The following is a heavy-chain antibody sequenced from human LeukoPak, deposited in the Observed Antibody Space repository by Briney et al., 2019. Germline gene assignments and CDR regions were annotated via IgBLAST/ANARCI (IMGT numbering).Heavy chain of an antibody. D-gene: IGHD2-2*01. CDR2: IYYSGST. CDR1: GGSISSYY. Sequence: PSETLSLTCTVSGGSISSYYWSWIRQPPGKGLEWMGYIYYSGSTNYNPSLKSRVTISVDTSKNQFSLKLSSVTAADTAVYYCARGYCSSTSCYGGPDAFDIWGQGTMVTVSS. J-gene: IGHJ3*02. V-gene: IGHV4-59*01. CDR3: ARGYCSSTSCYGGPDAFDI.